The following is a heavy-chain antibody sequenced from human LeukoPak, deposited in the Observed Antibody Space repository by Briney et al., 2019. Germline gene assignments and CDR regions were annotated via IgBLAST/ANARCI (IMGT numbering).Heavy chain of an antibody. CDR1: GSTFSSYE. CDR3: ARDGVAGPFDY. J-gene: IGHJ4*02. Sequence: GGSLRLSCAASGSTFSSYEMNWVHQAPGKGLEWVSYISSSGSTIYYADSVKGRFTISRDNAKNSLYLQMNSLRAEDTAVYYCARDGVAGPFDYWGQGTLVTVSS. V-gene: IGHV3-48*03. CDR2: ISSSGSTI. D-gene: IGHD6-19*01.